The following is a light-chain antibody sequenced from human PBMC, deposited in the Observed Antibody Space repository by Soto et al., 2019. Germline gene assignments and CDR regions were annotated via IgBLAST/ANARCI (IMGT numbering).Light chain of an antibody. J-gene: IGKJ4*01. CDR3: KQYNNWPPLT. V-gene: IGKV3-15*01. CDR2: GAS. Sequence: EIVMTQSPATLSVSPGERATLSCRASQSVSGNLAWYQQKPGQAPRLLIYGASTRATGIPDRFSGCGSGTVFTFTFCSLQSEDFAVYYCKQYNNWPPLTFGGGTIEEIK. CDR1: QSVSGN.